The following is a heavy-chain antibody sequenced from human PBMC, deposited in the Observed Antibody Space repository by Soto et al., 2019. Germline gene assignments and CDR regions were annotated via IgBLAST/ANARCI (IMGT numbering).Heavy chain of an antibody. J-gene: IGHJ5*02. CDR3: ATCPGEGPRFDP. CDR1: GGSISSGGYY. CDR2: IYYSGST. D-gene: IGHD3-10*01. Sequence: SETLSLTCTVSGGSISSGGYYWSWIRQHPGKGLEWIGYIYYSGSTYYNPSLKSRVTISVDTSKNQFSLKLSSVTAADTAVYYCATCPGEGPRFDPWGQGTLVTVSS. V-gene: IGHV4-31*03.